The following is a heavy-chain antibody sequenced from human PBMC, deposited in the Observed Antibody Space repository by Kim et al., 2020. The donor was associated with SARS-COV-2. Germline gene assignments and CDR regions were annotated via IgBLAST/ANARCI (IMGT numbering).Heavy chain of an antibody. V-gene: IGHV3-15*01. D-gene: IGHD2-2*03. CDR2: IKTKTDVGTT. J-gene: IGHJ4*02. CDR3: TTVLDIEVVPAATALDF. Sequence: GGSLRLSCAASGFAFSNAWMTWVRQAPGKGLEWVGRIKTKTDVGTTEYGAPVKGRFTISRDDSRKTLYLQMNSLKTEDTAVYYCTTVLDIEVVPAATALDFWGQGILVTVSS. CDR1: GFAFSNAW.